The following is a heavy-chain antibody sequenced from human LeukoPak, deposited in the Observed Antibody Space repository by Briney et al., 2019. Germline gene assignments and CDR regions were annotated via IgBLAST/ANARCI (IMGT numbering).Heavy chain of an antibody. CDR2: INHSGST. V-gene: IGHV4-34*01. Sequence: SETLSLTCAVYGGSFSGYYWSWIRQPPGKGLEWIGEINHSGSTNYNPSLKSRVTISVDTSKNQFSLKLSSVTAADTAVYYCARSGYSSSWYVFAKPLDYWGQGTLVTVSS. CDR3: ARSGYSSSWYVFAKPLDY. J-gene: IGHJ4*02. CDR1: GGSFSGYY. D-gene: IGHD6-13*01.